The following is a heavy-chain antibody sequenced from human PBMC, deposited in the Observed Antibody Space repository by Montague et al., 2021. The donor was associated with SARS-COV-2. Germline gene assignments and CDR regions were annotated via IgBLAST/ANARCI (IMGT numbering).Heavy chain of an antibody. V-gene: IGHV4-59*08. Sequence: SETLSLTCTVSGGSTASHYWNWIRQSPGKRPGWIGYVYYNGDTKYNPSLKSRVTISIDTSENQFSLRLNYVTAADTAVYFRARGWAFDPWGQGRLVTVSS. CDR3: ARGWAFDP. J-gene: IGHJ3*01. CDR1: GGSTASHY. D-gene: IGHD6-19*01. CDR2: VYYNGDT.